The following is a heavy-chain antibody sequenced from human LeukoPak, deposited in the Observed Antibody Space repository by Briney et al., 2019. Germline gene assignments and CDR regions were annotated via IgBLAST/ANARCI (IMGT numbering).Heavy chain of an antibody. CDR3: ARGPYYYGSGVGWWDV. CDR2: IYYSGST. Sequence: SETLSLTCTVSGGSISSYYWSWIRQPPGKGLEWIGSIYYSGSTYYNPSLKSRVTISVDTSKNQFSLKLSSVTAADTAVYYCARGPYYYGSGVGWWDVWGKGTTVTVSS. D-gene: IGHD3-10*01. CDR1: GGSISSYY. J-gene: IGHJ6*04. V-gene: IGHV4-59*12.